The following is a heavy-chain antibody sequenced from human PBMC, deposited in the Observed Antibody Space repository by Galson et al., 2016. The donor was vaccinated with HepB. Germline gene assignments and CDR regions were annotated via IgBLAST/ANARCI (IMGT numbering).Heavy chain of an antibody. Sequence: SETLSLTCTVSGGSISSFYWNWIRQPPGKGLEWIGYIYYSGSTNDNPSLKNRVTISVDASKSQFSLILSSVTAADTAVYYCARGRDGYADPLAFDYWGQGTLVTVSS. CDR1: GGSISSFY. CDR2: IYYSGST. D-gene: IGHD5-24*01. CDR3: ARGRDGYADPLAFDY. V-gene: IGHV4-59*01. J-gene: IGHJ4*02.